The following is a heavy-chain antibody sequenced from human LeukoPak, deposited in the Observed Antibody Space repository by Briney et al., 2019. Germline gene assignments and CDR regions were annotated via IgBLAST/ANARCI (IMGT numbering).Heavy chain of an antibody. CDR3: AKDRRGCTSTSCYYRFDY. J-gene: IGHJ4*02. V-gene: IGHV3-23*01. Sequence: SGGSLRLSCAASGFTFSSYAMSWVRQAPGKGLEWVSGISGSGGSTHYSDAVKGRFTISRDNSKNMLYLQMHSLRAEDTAVYYCAKDRRGCTSTSCYYRFDYWGQGTLVTVSS. CDR1: GFTFSSYA. CDR2: ISGSGGST. D-gene: IGHD2-2*01.